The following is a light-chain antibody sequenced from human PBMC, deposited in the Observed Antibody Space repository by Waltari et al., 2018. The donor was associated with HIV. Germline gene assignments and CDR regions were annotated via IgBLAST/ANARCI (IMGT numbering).Light chain of an antibody. Sequence: QSALTQPTSVSGSPGQSITISCTGTSSDFCGYNSVAWYQQHPGKAPKLIIYDVSNRPSGVPYRFSGSKSGNTASLTISGLQAEDEADYYCKSKTSSSTPCVFGTGTKVTVL. CDR1: SSDFCGYNS. CDR2: DVS. CDR3: KSKTSSSTPCV. V-gene: IGLV2-14*03. J-gene: IGLJ1*01.